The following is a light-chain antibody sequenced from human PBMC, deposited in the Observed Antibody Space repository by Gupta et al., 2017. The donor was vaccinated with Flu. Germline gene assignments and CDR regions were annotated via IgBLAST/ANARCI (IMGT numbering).Light chain of an antibody. J-gene: IGKJ4*01. CDR3: QQRNDWPAVT. V-gene: IGKV3-11*01. Sequence: ATLSLSPGESATLSCRASLGIQTYLAWYQHKPGQAPRLLIYEASKRATGVPARFSGSGSGTDFTLTISNLEPDDFAVYYCQQRNDWPAVTFGGGTKVEIK. CDR2: EAS. CDR1: LGIQTY.